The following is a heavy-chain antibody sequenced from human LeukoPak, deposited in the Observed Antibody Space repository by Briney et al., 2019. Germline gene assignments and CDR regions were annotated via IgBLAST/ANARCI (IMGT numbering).Heavy chain of an antibody. Sequence: TGGSLRLSCAVSGFTFNKIALTWVRLAPGGGLDWVSGISGSGHNRYYADSVQGRFTVSRDNSKNILYLQMNSLRAEDTAIYYCAKVYHDFWGGHLAWGPKTQYFAMDVWGQGTTVIVSS. V-gene: IGHV3-23*01. D-gene: IGHD3-3*01. CDR2: ISGSGHNR. J-gene: IGHJ6*02. CDR1: GFTFNKIA. CDR3: AKVYHDFWGGHLAWGPKTQYFAMDV.